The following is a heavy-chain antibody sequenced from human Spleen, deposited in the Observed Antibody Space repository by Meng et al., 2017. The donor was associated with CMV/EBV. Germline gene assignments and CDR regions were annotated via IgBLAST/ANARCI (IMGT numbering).Heavy chain of an antibody. J-gene: IGHJ6*02. V-gene: IGHV5-51*01. D-gene: IGHD3-3*02. CDR3: ARSVSNDIFGVALVYGLDV. CDR2: IYPDDSTT. CDR1: GYRFPNYC. Sequence: GESLKISCKGSGYRFPNYCIGWVRQMPGKGLEWMGVIYPDDSTTKYSPSFQGQVTISADNSINTAYLQWSSLKASDIAMYYCARSVSNDIFGVALVYGLDVWGQGTAVTVSS.